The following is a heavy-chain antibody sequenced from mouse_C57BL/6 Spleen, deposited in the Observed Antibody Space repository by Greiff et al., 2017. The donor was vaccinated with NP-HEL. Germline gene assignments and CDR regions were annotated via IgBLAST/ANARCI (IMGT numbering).Heavy chain of an antibody. CDR3: ARGTTVVAHFDY. CDR1: GYTFTSYW. CDR2: IDPSDSYT. J-gene: IGHJ2*01. Sequence: VQLQQPGAELVMPGASVKLSCKASGYTFTSYWMHWVKQRPGQGLEWIGEIDPSDSYTNYNQKFKGKSTLTVDKSSSTAYMQLSSLTSEDSAVYYCARGTTVVAHFDYWGQGTTLTVSS. V-gene: IGHV1-69*01. D-gene: IGHD1-1*01.